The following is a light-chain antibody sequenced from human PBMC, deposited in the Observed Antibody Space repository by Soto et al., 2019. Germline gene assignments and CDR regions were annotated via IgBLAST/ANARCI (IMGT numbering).Light chain of an antibody. Sequence: DIQMTQSPSTLSASVGDRVTITCRASQSMTSWLAWYQQKPGKAPKLLIYKASSLDSGVPSRFSGSGSGTEFTLTISSLQPDDFATYYCQQYNRYPFPFGPGTKVDIK. CDR3: QQYNRYPFP. J-gene: IGKJ3*01. CDR1: QSMTSW. V-gene: IGKV1-5*03. CDR2: KAS.